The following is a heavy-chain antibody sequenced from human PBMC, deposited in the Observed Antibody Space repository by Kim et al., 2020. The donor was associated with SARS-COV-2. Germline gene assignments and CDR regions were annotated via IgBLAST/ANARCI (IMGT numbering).Heavy chain of an antibody. V-gene: IGHV1-3*01. Sequence: KCSQKFQGRVTITRDTSASTAYMELSSLRSEDTAVYYCARGSGTRDAFDIWGQGTMVTVSS. CDR3: ARGSGTRDAFDI. D-gene: IGHD1-26*01. J-gene: IGHJ3*02.